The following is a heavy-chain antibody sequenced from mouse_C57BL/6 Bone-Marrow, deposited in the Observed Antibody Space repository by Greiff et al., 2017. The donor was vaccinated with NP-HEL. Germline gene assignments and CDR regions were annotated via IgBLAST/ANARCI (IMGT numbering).Heavy chain of an antibody. D-gene: IGHD1-1*01. CDR2: INPNNGGT. Sequence: EVQLQQSGPELVKPGASVKISCKASGYTFTDYYMNWVKQSHGKSLEWIGDINPNNGGTSYNQKFKGKATLTVDKSSSTAYMELRSLTSEDSAVYYCARLDYGSSLFFDYWGQGTTLTVSS. J-gene: IGHJ2*01. V-gene: IGHV1-26*01. CDR3: ARLDYGSSLFFDY. CDR1: GYTFTDYY.